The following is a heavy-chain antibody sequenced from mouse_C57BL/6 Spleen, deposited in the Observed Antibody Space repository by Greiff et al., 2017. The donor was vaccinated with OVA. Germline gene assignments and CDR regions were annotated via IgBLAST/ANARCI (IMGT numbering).Heavy chain of an antibody. V-gene: IGHV5-9-1*02. Sequence: EVKLMESGAGLVKPGGSLKLSCAASGFTFSSYAMSWVRQTPEKRLEWVAYISSGGGYIYYADTVKGRFTITSDNATNTLYLQMSSLTSEDTDMYYGTRDAGAAQAYYDAMDYWGQGTSVTVSS. J-gene: IGHJ4*01. CDR3: TRDAGAAQAYYDAMDY. D-gene: IGHD3-2*02. CDR2: ISSGGGYI. CDR1: GFTFSSYA.